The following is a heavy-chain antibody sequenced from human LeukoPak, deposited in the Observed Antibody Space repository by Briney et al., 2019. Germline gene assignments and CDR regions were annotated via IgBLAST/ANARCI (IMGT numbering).Heavy chain of an antibody. Sequence: SGGPLRLPCAASGFTFSSYSMNWVRQAPGKGLEWVSSISSSSSYIYYADSVKGRFTISRDNAKNSLYLQMNSLRAEDTAVYYCASVDTASYDAFDIWGQGTMVTVSS. CDR3: ASVDTASYDAFDI. D-gene: IGHD5-18*01. J-gene: IGHJ3*02. CDR1: GFTFSSYS. V-gene: IGHV3-21*01. CDR2: ISSSSSYI.